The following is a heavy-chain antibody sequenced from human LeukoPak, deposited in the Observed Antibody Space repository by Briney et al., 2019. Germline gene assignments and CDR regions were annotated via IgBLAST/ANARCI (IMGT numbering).Heavy chain of an antibody. CDR1: GYSISSGYF. CDR3: ARDLIHRGRCFDP. D-gene: IGHD1-26*01. V-gene: IGHV4-38-2*02. Sequence: SETLSLTCTVSGYSISSGYFWGWIRQSPGKGLEWIGTIHHSGTTYYNPSLKSRVTISVDTSKNQFSLKLSSVTATDTAIYYCARDLIHRGRCFDPWGQGTLVTVSS. CDR2: IHHSGTT. J-gene: IGHJ5*02.